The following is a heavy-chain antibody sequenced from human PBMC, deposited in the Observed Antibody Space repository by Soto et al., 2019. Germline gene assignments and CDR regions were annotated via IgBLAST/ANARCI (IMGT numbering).Heavy chain of an antibody. CDR1: GFTFDDYA. J-gene: IGHJ6*02. CDR2: ISWNSGSI. Sequence: EVQLVESGGGLVQPGRSLRLSCAASGFTFDDYAMHWVRQAPGKGLEWVSGISWNSGSIGYADSVQGRFTIPRDNANNSLYLQLNSLRAEDTALYYCAKDKGTYYGSGIFAYGMAVWGQGTTVTFSS. D-gene: IGHD3-10*01. CDR3: AKDKGTYYGSGIFAYGMAV. V-gene: IGHV3-9*01.